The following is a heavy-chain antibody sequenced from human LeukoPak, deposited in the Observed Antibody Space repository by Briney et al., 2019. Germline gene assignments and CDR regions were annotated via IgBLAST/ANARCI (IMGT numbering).Heavy chain of an antibody. CDR1: GGSFSNYY. CDR2: IYHTGST. J-gene: IGHJ4*02. V-gene: IGHV4-59*01. D-gene: IGHD3-22*01. CDR3: ASAGASSGYSPLHY. Sequence: SETLSLTCAVYGGSFSNYYWSWIRQPPGKGLECIGYIYHTGSTSYSPSLKSRVTISVDTSKNQFSLKLSSVTGADTAVYYCASAGASSGYSPLHYWGQGTLVTVSS.